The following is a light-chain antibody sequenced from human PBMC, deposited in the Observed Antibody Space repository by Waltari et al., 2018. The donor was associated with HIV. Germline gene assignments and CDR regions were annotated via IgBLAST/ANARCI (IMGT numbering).Light chain of an antibody. Sequence: QAGLSQPPSVSKGLRQTATLTCTGNSNNVGYQGAAWLQQHQGHPPKLLSYRNNNRPSGISEGLSASRSGNTASLTITGLQPEDEADYYCSARDSSLSAWVFGGGTKLTVL. CDR2: RNN. J-gene: IGLJ3*02. V-gene: IGLV10-54*01. CDR3: SARDSSLSAWV. CDR1: SNNVGYQG.